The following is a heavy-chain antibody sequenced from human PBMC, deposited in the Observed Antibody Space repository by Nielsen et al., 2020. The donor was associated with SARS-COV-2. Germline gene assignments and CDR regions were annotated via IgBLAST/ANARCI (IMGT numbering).Heavy chain of an antibody. V-gene: IGHV3-9*01. Sequence: SLKISCAASGFTFDDYAMHRVRQAPGKGLEWVSGISWNSGSIAYADSVKGRFTISRDNAKSSLYLQMNSLRAEDTAFYYCARGRRVGTTLFEYWGQGTLVTVSS. CDR2: ISWNSGSI. J-gene: IGHJ4*02. D-gene: IGHD1-14*01. CDR3: ARGRRVGTTLFEY. CDR1: GFTFDDYA.